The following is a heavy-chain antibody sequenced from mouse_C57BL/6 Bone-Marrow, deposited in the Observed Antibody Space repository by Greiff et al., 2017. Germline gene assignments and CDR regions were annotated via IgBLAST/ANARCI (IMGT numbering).Heavy chain of an antibody. CDR3: ARSHCYYGSRDWYFDV. D-gene: IGHD1-1*01. CDR1: GYAFSSSW. J-gene: IGHJ1*03. CDR2: TYPGDGDT. Sequence: QVQLQQSGPELVKPGASVKISCKASGYAFSSSWMNWVKQRPGKGLEWIGRTYPGDGDTNYNGKFKGKATLTADKSSSTAYMQLSSLTSEDSAVYFCARSHCYYGSRDWYFDVWGTGTTVTVSS. V-gene: IGHV1-82*01.